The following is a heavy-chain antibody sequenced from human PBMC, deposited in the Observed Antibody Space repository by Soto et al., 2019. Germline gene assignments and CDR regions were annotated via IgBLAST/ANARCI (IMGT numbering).Heavy chain of an antibody. D-gene: IGHD3-22*01. CDR3: ARTYHYDSSGYFQYFDF. CDR2: TFHSGSA. CDR1: GGSISSDDW. Sequence: QVQLQESGPGLVKPSETLSLTCAVSGGSISSDDWWTWVRQPPGKGLEWIAETFHSGSANYNPSLKRPVPISVDQSKNQFSLRLTSVTAADTAVYYCARTYHYDSSGYFQYFDFWGQGTLVTVSS. V-gene: IGHV4-4*02. J-gene: IGHJ4*02.